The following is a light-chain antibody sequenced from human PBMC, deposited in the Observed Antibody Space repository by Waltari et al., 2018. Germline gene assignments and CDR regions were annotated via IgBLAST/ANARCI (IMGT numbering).Light chain of an antibody. CDR1: NSDVGNYNF. CDR3: CSYAGSGTYV. V-gene: IGLV2-23*02. Sequence: QSALTQPASVSGTPGQSITISCPGTNSDVGNYNFGPWYQHHPGEAPKLMICEVIKRPSGVSNRFSGSKSGNTASLTISGLQAEDEADYYCCSYAGSGTYVFGTGTKVTVL. J-gene: IGLJ1*01. CDR2: EVI.